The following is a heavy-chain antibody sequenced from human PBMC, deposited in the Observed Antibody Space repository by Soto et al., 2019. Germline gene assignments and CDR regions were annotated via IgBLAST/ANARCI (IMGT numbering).Heavy chain of an antibody. CDR1: GGSISSSSYY. CDR3: ARGRVDCSGGSCYGIDYFDY. J-gene: IGHJ4*02. D-gene: IGHD2-15*01. V-gene: IGHV4-39*07. CDR2: IYYSGST. Sequence: SETLSLTCTVSGGSISSSSYYWGWIRQPPGKGLEWIGSIYYSGSTYYNPSLKSRVTISVDTSKNQFSLKLSSVTAADTAVYYCARGRVDCSGGSCYGIDYFDYWGQGPLVTVSS.